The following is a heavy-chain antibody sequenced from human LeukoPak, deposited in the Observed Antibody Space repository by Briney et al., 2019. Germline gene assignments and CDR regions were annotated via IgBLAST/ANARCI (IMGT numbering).Heavy chain of an antibody. CDR3: ARRRGGVVVPAAIRGYSGYDDYYYYMDV. CDR1: GGSISSYY. CDR2: IYYSGST. D-gene: IGHD2-2*02. J-gene: IGHJ6*03. V-gene: IGHV4-59*12. Sequence: SETLSLTCTVSGGSISSYYWSWIRQPPGKGLEWIGYIYYSGSTNYNPSLKSRVTISVDTSENQFSLKLSSVTAADTAVYYCARRRGGVVVPAAIRGYSGYDDYYYYMDVWGKGTTVTISS.